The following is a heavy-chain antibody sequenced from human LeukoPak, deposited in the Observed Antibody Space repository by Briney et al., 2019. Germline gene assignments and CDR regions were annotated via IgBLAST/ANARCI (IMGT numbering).Heavy chain of an antibody. CDR3: ARDLIASRPGWFDP. CDR2: ISAYSGDT. J-gene: IGHJ5*02. CDR1: GYTFTTYG. Sequence: GASVKVSCKASGYTFTTYGVSWVRQAPGQGLEWMGWISAYSGDTTYAQTLQGRVTMTTDTSTSTAYMELRSLRSDDTAIYFCARDLIASRPGWFDPWGQGTLVTVSS. V-gene: IGHV1-18*01. D-gene: IGHD6-6*01.